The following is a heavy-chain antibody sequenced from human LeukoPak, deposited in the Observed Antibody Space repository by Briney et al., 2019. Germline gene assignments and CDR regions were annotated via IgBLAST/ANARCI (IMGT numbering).Heavy chain of an antibody. V-gene: IGHV3-7*01. Sequence: PGGSLRLSCAASEFTFSNYWLSWVRQAPGKGLEWVANIHPDGGDKYYVDSVRGRFTIYRDNAKNSLFLQMNSLTVDDTAVYYCARDLGFSSEDYWGQGTLVTVSS. J-gene: IGHJ4*02. CDR2: IHPDGGDK. D-gene: IGHD7-27*01. CDR3: ARDLGFSSEDY. CDR1: EFTFSNYW.